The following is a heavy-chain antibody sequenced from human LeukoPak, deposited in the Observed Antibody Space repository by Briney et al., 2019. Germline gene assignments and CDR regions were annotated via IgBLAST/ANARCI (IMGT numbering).Heavy chain of an antibody. CDR3: ARDREGTGIWRDY. CDR2: INPNSGGT. J-gene: IGHJ4*02. V-gene: IGHV1-2*02. Sequence: ASVKVSCKASGYTFTGYYMHWVRQAPGQGLEWMGWINPNSGGTNYAQKFQGRVTMTRDMSISTAYMELSRLRSDDTAVYYCARDREGTGIWRDYWGQGTLVTVSS. CDR1: GYTFTGYY. D-gene: IGHD1-1*01.